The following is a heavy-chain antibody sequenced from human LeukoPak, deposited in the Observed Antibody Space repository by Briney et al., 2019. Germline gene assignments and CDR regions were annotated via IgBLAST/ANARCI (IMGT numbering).Heavy chain of an antibody. Sequence: GGSLRLSCTASGFIFSNYWMTWVRQAPGKGLEWVAQINQDGSKEYYIDSVKARFSISSDNARNSLSLQMNSLRAEDTAVYYRARVRDLYRDYWGQGILVTVSS. CDR3: ARVRDLYRDY. D-gene: IGHD2-2*02. V-gene: IGHV3-7*01. CDR1: GFIFSNYW. J-gene: IGHJ4*02. CDR2: INQDGSKE.